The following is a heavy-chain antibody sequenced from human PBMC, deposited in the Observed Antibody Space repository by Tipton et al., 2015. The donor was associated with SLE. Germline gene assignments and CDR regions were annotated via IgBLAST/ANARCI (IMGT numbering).Heavy chain of an antibody. CDR2: ISSGGST. D-gene: IGHD6-13*01. J-gene: IGHJ4*02. V-gene: IGHV3-23*01. CDR3: AKDPYSSWRGY. Sequence: GSLRLSCAASGFAFSSYEMNWVRQAPGKGLEWVSYISSGGSTYYADSVKGRFTISRDNSKNTLYLQMNSLRAEDTAVYYCAKDPYSSWRGYWGQGTLVTVSS. CDR1: GFAFSSYE.